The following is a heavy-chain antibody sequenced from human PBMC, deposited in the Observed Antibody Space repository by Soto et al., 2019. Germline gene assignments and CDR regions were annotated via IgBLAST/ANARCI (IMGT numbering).Heavy chain of an antibody. Sequence: QVQLVQSGAEVKKPGASVKVSCKASGYTFTSYGISWVRQAPGQGLEWMGWISAYNGNTNYTQKLQGRVTMTTDTSTSTAYMELRSLRSDDKAVYYCARARGVVVVAATIFGYYFDYWGQGTLVTVSS. D-gene: IGHD2-15*01. V-gene: IGHV1-18*01. J-gene: IGHJ4*02. CDR3: ARARGVVVVAATIFGYYFDY. CDR2: ISAYNGNT. CDR1: GYTFTSYG.